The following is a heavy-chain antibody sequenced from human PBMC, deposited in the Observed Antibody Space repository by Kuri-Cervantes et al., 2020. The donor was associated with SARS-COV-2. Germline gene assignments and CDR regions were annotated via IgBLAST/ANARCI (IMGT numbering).Heavy chain of an antibody. CDR2: IKHDGSEK. CDR1: GFIFHNYW. CDR3: AREVDFSYDSSGYLNY. V-gene: IGHV3-7*01. Sequence: GESLKISCIASGFIFHNYWMDWVRQAPGKGLEWVASIKHDGSEKYFVDSVKSRFTISRDNAKNSVYLEMNTVRAEDTAVYYCAREVDFSYDSSGYLNYWGQGTLVTVSS. J-gene: IGHJ4*02. D-gene: IGHD3-22*01.